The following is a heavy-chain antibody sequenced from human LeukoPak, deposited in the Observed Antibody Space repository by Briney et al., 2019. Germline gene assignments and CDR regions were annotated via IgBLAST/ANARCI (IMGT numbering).Heavy chain of an antibody. Sequence: GAAVKVSCKASGGTFSSYAISWVRQAPGQGLEWMGGIIPIFGTANYAQKFQGRVTITADESTSTAYMELSSLRSEDTAVYYCARSVRSGYPRGAFDYWGQGTLVTVSS. V-gene: IGHV1-69*01. J-gene: IGHJ4*02. D-gene: IGHD3-3*01. CDR2: IIPIFGTA. CDR3: ARSVRSGYPRGAFDY. CDR1: GGTFSSYA.